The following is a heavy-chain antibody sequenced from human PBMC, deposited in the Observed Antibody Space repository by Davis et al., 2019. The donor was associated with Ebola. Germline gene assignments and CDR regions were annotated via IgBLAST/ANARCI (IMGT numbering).Heavy chain of an antibody. Sequence: GESLKISCAASGFSISSYSMNWVRQAPGKGLEWVSSISSSGRDIQYTDSMKGQFAVSRDNAKNSLYLQMNSLRVEDTAVYYCARDRGDYGHLDYWGQGTLVTVSS. V-gene: IGHV3-21*06. D-gene: IGHD4-17*01. CDR2: ISSSGRDI. CDR3: ARDRGDYGHLDY. CDR1: GFSISSYS. J-gene: IGHJ4*02.